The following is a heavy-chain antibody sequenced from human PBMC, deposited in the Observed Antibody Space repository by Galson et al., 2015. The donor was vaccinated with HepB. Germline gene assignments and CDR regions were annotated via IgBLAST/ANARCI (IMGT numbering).Heavy chain of an antibody. CDR3: ARGGRVVPTAQLMVYARQFDY. Sequence: SVKVSCKASGYTFTSYGISWVRQAPGQGLEWMGWISAYNGNTNYAQKLQGRVTMTTDTSTSTAYMELRSLRSDDTAVYYCARGGRVVPTAQLMVYARQFDYPGQGTLVTASS. J-gene: IGHJ4*02. CDR2: ISAYNGNT. CDR1: GYTFTSYG. V-gene: IGHV1-18*04. D-gene: IGHD2-8*01.